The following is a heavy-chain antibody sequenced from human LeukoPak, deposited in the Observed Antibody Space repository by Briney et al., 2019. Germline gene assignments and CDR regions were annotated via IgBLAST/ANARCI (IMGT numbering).Heavy chain of an antibody. D-gene: IGHD6-13*01. V-gene: IGHV3-23*01. CDR3: ARISSSWPDY. CDR1: GFTFSNYA. Sequence: GGSLRLSCAASGFTFSNYAMNWVRQAPGKGLEWVSAISGSGGSTYYADSVKGRFTISRDNSKNTLYLQMNSLRAEDTAVYYCARISSSWPDYWGQGTLVTVSS. J-gene: IGHJ4*02. CDR2: ISGSGGST.